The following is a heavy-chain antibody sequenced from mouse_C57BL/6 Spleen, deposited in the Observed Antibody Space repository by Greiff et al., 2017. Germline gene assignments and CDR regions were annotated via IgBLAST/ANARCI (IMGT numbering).Heavy chain of an antibody. V-gene: IGHV1-53*01. CDR1: GYTFTSYW. J-gene: IGHJ1*03. CDR2: INPRNGGT. CDR3: ASSSYWYFDF. Sequence: VKLQQPGTELVKPGASVKLSCKASGYTFTSYWMHWVKQRPGQGLEWIGNINPRNGGTNYNEKFKSKATLTADKSSSTAYMQLNSLTSEDSAVYYYASSSYWYFDFWGTGTTVTVSS. D-gene: IGHD1-1*01.